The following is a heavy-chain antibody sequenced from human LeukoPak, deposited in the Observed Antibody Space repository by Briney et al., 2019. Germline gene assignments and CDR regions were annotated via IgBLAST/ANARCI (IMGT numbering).Heavy chain of an antibody. Sequence: PGGSLRLSCAASGFTFSSYAMSWFRQAPGKGLEWVSAISGGGGITDYAGSVKGRFTISRDNAKNTLYLQMNGLRADDTAVYYCAKDLGRRAMAPYSMDVWGKGTTVTVSS. D-gene: IGHD5-18*01. CDR3: AKDLGRRAMAPYSMDV. CDR1: GFTFSSYA. V-gene: IGHV3-23*01. J-gene: IGHJ6*04. CDR2: ISGGGGIT.